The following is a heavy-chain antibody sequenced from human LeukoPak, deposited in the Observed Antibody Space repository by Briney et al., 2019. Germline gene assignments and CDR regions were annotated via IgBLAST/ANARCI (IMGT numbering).Heavy chain of an antibody. V-gene: IGHV4-39*07. CDR2: IYYSGST. J-gene: IGHJ5*02. Sequence: PSETLSLTCTVSGGSISSSSYYWGWIRQPPGKGLEWIGSIYYSGSTYYNPSLKSRVTISVDTSKNQFSLKLSSVTAADAAVYYCARSLSVLHWFDPWGQGTLVTVSS. CDR3: ARSLSVLHWFDP. CDR1: GGSISSSSYY. D-gene: IGHD3-3*01.